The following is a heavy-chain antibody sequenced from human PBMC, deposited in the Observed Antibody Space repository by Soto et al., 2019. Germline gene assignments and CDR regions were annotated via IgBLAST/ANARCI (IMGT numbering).Heavy chain of an antibody. CDR3: ARAPHGITIVWGGSPTDY. CDR2: ISSSGSTI. Sequence: PGGSLRLSCAASGFTFSDYYMSWIRQAPGKGLEWVSYISSSGSTICYADSVKGRFTISRDNARNSLYLQMNSLRAEDTAVYYCARAPHGITIVWGGSPTDYWGQGTLVTVSS. CDR1: GFTFSDYY. V-gene: IGHV3-11*04. J-gene: IGHJ4*02. D-gene: IGHD3-10*01.